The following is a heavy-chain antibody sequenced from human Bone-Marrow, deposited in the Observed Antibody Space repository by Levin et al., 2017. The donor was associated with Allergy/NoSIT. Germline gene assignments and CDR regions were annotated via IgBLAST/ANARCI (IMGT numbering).Heavy chain of an antibody. CDR2: FDPEDGET. J-gene: IGHJ6*02. D-gene: IGHD1-26*01. CDR3: ATGPWETLYYGLDV. Sequence: GESLKISCKVSGYSLTELPIHWVRLAPGQGLEWMGGFDPEDGETRYAQKFQGRVTMTEDTSTDTAFMELSSLRSEDTAVYYCATGPWETLYYGLDVWGQGTTVIVSS. V-gene: IGHV1-24*01. CDR1: GYSLTELP.